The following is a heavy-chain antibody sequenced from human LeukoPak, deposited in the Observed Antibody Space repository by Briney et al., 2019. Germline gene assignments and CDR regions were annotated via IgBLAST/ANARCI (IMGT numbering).Heavy chain of an antibody. D-gene: IGHD2-15*01. V-gene: IGHV4-34*01. Sequence: PSETLSLTCAVYGGSFSGYYWSWIRQPPGKGLEWIGEINHSGSTNYNPSLKSRVTISVDTSKNQFSLKLSSVTAADTAVYYCARRDCSGGSCYGTFDPWGQGTLVTVSS. J-gene: IGHJ5*02. CDR2: INHSGST. CDR1: GGSFSGYY. CDR3: ARRDCSGGSCYGTFDP.